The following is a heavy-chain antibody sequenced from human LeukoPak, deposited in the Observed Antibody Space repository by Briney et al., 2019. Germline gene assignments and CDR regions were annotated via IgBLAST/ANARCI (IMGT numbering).Heavy chain of an antibody. Sequence: PSETLSLTCAVYGGSFSGYYWSWIRQPPGKGLEWIGEINHSGSTNYNPSLKSRVTISVDTSKNQFSLKLSSVTAADTAVYYCARASSRCSSTSCYKGYYYYGMDVRGQGTTVTVSS. V-gene: IGHV4-34*01. CDR2: INHSGST. CDR1: GGSFSGYY. CDR3: ARASSRCSSTSCYKGYYYYGMDV. D-gene: IGHD2-2*02. J-gene: IGHJ6*02.